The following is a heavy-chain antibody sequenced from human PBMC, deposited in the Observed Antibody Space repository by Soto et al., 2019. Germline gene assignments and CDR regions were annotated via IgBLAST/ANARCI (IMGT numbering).Heavy chain of an antibody. CDR2: ITWNSVYT. V-gene: IGHV3-9*01. CDR1: GFTFDDYA. J-gene: IGHJ4*02. CDR3: AKALYGSSSSPIDF. Sequence: EVQLVESGGGLVQPGRSLRLSCAASGFTFDDYAMHWVRQAPGKGLEWVSYITWNSVYTGYADSVKGRFTISRDNANNSLYVQMNSLKPEHTAFYYCAKALYGSSSSPIDFWGQGTLVTVSS. D-gene: IGHD6-13*01.